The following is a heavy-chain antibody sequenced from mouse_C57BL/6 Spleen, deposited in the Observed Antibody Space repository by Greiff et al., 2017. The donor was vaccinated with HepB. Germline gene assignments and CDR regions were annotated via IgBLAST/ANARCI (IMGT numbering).Heavy chain of an antibody. V-gene: IGHV6-3*01. J-gene: IGHJ2*01. CDR1: GFTFSNYW. CDR3: TREWLLSYYFDY. CDR2: IRLKSDNYAT. Sequence: EVKVEESGGGLVQPGGSMKLSCVASGFTFSNYWMNWVRQSPEKGLEWVAQIRLKSDNYATHYAESVKGRFTISRDDSKSSVYLQMNNLRAEDTGIYYCTREWLLSYYFDYWGQGTTLTVSS. D-gene: IGHD2-3*01.